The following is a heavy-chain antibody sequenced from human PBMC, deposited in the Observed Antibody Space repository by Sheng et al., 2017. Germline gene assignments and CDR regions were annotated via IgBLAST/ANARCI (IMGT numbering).Heavy chain of an antibody. CDR1: GDTFSSYA. Sequence: QVQLVQSGAEVKKPGSSVKVSCKTSGDTFSSYAINWVRQAPGQGLEWMGGIIPIFGTANYAQKFQGRVTLTTDESTRTAYMEVSSLRSEDTAVYYCARSSYNWYDGFDYWGQGTLVTVSS. J-gene: IGHJ4*02. D-gene: IGHD1-1*01. V-gene: IGHV1-69*05. CDR3: ARSSYNWYDGFDY. CDR2: IIPIFGTA.